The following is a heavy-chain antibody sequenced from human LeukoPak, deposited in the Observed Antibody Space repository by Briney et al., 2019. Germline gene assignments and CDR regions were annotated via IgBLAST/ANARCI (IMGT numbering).Heavy chain of an antibody. CDR1: GGSFSGYY. Sequence: SETLSLTCAVYGGSFSGYYWSWIRQPPGKGLEWIGEINHSGSTNYNPSLKSRVTISVDTSKNQFSLKLSSVTAADTAVYYCARDYGDSGNNWFDPWGQGTLVTVSS. CDR3: ARDYGDSGNNWFDP. J-gene: IGHJ5*02. CDR2: INHSGST. V-gene: IGHV4-34*01. D-gene: IGHD4-17*01.